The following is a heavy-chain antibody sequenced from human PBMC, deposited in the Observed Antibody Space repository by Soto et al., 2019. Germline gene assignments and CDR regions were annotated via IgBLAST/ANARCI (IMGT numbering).Heavy chain of an antibody. CDR1: GDTFSSYA. CDR2: IIPIFGTA. V-gene: IGHV1-69*12. J-gene: IGHJ4*02. D-gene: IGHD3-22*01. CDR3: ATPPIDYDISGYYFDY. Sequence: QVQLVQSGAEVKKPGSSVKVSCKASGDTFSSYAISWVRQAPGQGLEWMGGIIPIFGTAQYAQKFQGRVTITADESTSTAYMELSSLRSEDTAVYSCATPPIDYDISGYYFDYWGQGTLVTVSS.